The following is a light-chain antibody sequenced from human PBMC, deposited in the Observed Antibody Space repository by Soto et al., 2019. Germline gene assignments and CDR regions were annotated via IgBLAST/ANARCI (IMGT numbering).Light chain of an antibody. CDR2: DAS. CDR3: QQYSSMLS. CDR1: HDVSWN. J-gene: IGKJ4*01. V-gene: IGKV1-33*01. Sequence: DIQMTQSPSSLSASVGDRVTIACQSSHDVSWNLNWFQQKPGEAPKLLIYDASNLERGVPSRFSGSGSGTDFSLTISMLQPDDVATYYCQQYSSMLSFGGGNEVDVK.